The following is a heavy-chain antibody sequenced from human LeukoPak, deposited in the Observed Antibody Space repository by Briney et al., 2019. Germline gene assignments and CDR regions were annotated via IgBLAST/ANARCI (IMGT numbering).Heavy chain of an antibody. CDR2: INHSGST. J-gene: IGHJ4*02. Sequence: SETLSLTCAVYGGSFSGYYWSWIRQPPGKGLEWIGEINHSGSTNYNPSLKSRVTISVDTSKNQFSLKLSSVTAADTAVCYCATPRRRSSGLGYWGQGTLVTVSS. CDR1: GGSFSGYY. CDR3: ATPRRRSSGLGY. D-gene: IGHD1-26*01. V-gene: IGHV4-34*01.